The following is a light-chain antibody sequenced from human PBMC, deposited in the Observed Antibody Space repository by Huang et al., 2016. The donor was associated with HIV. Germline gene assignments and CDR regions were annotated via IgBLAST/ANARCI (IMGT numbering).Light chain of an antibody. CDR3: QQRSSSLT. Sequence: IVLTQSPATLSLSPGERATLSCRASQRLNKFLAWYKQKPGQAPRRLIYNATDRATGVPARFSGGGSGTDFTLTITDLKAEDFAIYYCQQRSSSLTFGGGTKVEIK. CDR2: NAT. V-gene: IGKV3-11*01. CDR1: QRLNKF. J-gene: IGKJ4*01.